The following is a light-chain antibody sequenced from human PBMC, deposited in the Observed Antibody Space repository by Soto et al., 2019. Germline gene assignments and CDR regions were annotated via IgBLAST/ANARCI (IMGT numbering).Light chain of an antibody. V-gene: IGLV2-14*03. CDR1: TSDVGGYNY. CDR2: DIS. CDR3: SSYTSSSTVI. Sequence: QSVLTQPASLSGSPGQSITLSCTGTTSDVGGYNYVSWYQQHPGKAPKLMIYDISNRPSGVSNRFSGSKSGNTASLIISGLQAEDEADYYCSSYTSSSTVIFGGGTKLTVL. J-gene: IGLJ2*01.